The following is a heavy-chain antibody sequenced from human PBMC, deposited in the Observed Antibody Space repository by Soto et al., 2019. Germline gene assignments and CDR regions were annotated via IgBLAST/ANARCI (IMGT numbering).Heavy chain of an antibody. J-gene: IGHJ4*02. V-gene: IGHV4-34*01. CDR2: INHSGST. Sequence: SETLSLTCAVYGGSFSGYYWSWIRQPPGKGLEWIGEINHSGSTNYNPPLKSRVTISVDTSKNQFSLKLSSVTAADTAVYYCARGPLFDYWGQGTLVTVYS. CDR1: GGSFSGYY. CDR3: ARGPLFDY.